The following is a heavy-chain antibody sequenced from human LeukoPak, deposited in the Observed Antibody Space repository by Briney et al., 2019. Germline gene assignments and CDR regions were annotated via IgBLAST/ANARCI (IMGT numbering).Heavy chain of an antibody. V-gene: IGHV1-69*13. J-gene: IGHJ4*02. CDR1: GGTFSSYA. CDR3: ARYSSGSKYFDY. Sequence: ASVKVSCKASGGTFSSYAISWVRQAPGQGLEWMGGIIPIFGTANYAQKFQGRVTITADESTSTAYMELSSLRSEDTAVYYCARYSSGSKYFDYWGQGTLVAVSS. CDR2: IIPIFGTA. D-gene: IGHD6-19*01.